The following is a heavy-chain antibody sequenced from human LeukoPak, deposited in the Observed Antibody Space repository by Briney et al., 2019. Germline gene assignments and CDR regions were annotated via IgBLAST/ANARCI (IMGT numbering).Heavy chain of an antibody. CDR3: ARDGYYYDSSGPPKTTNKSDY. V-gene: IGHV1-46*01. CDR2: INPSGGST. CDR1: GYTFTNYY. D-gene: IGHD3-22*01. J-gene: IGHJ4*02. Sequence: EASVKVSCKASGYTFTNYYMHWVRQAPGQGLEWMGIINPSGGSTTYAQKFQGRVTMTRDTSTSTVYMELSSLRSEDTAVYYCARDGYYYDSSGPPKTTNKSDYWGQGTLVTVSS.